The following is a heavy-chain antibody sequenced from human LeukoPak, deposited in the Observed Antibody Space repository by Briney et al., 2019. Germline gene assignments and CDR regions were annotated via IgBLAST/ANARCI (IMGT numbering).Heavy chain of an antibody. V-gene: IGHV1-2*02. Sequence: EASVKVSCKASGYTFTGYYMHWVRQAPGQGLEWMGSINPNSGGTNYAQKFPGRVTMTRDTSISTAYMELSRLRSDDTAVYYCARVPPWYYGMDVWGQGTTVTVSS. CDR1: GYTFTGYY. CDR2: INPNSGGT. CDR3: ARVPPWYYGMDV. J-gene: IGHJ6*02.